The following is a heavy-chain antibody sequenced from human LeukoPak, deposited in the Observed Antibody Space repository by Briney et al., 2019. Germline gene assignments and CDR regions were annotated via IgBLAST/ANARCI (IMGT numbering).Heavy chain of an antibody. CDR1: GFTFSSYT. CDR3: ARESGFRGDAFDI. CDR2: ISSGSNYI. D-gene: IGHD3-10*01. V-gene: IGHV3-21*01. J-gene: IGHJ3*02. Sequence: PRGSLRLSCAASGFTFSSYTMNWVRQAPGKGLEWVSSISSGSNYIYYADSVKGRFTISRDNAKNTLYLQMNSLRAEDTAVYYCARESGFRGDAFDIWGQGTMVTVSS.